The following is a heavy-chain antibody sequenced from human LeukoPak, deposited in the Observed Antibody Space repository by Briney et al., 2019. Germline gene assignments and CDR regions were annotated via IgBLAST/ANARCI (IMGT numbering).Heavy chain of an antibody. V-gene: IGHV1-2*02. Sequence: ASVKVSCKASGYTFTGYYMHWVRQAPGQGLEWMGWINPNSGGTNYAQKFQGRVTMTRDTSISTAYMELSRLRSDDTAVYYCARDYYGSGSYPNWGQGTLVTVSS. J-gene: IGHJ4*02. CDR2: INPNSGGT. CDR1: GYTFTGYY. D-gene: IGHD3-10*01. CDR3: ARDYYGSGSYPN.